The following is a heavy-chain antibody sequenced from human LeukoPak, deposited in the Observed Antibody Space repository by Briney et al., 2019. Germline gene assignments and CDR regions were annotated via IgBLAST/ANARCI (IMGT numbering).Heavy chain of an antibody. CDR1: GFSFSAYW. V-gene: IGHV3-7*01. J-gene: IGHJ4*02. D-gene: IGHD2-15*01. CDR2: INPAGSET. Sequence: GGSLRLSCAASGFSFSAYWMTWVRQAPGTGLEWVANINPAGSETYYVDPVKGRFSISRDNAKNLVYVQMNSLRAEDTAVYHCARFGYVAAVDVWGQGTPVTVSS. CDR3: ARFGYVAAVDV.